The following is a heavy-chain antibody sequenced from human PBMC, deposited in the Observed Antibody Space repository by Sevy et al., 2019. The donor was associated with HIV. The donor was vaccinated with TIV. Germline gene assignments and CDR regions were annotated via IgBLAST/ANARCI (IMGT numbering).Heavy chain of an antibody. J-gene: IGHJ6*03. CDR2: TYYRSKWYN. V-gene: IGHV6-1*01. CDR1: GDSVSSNSAA. D-gene: IGHD6-13*01. CDR3: AREGIAAAGTIRYYYYYMDV. Sequence: SQTLSLTCAISGDSVSSNSAAWNWIRQSPSRGLEWLGRTYYRSKWYNDYAVSVKSRITINPDTSKNQFYLQLNSVTPDETAVYYCAREGIAAAGTIRYYYYYMDVWGKGTTVTISS.